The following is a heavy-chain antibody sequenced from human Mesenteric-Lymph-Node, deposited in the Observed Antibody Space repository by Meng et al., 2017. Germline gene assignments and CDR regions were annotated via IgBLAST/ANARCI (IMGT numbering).Heavy chain of an antibody. CDR1: GFTVSSNY. J-gene: IGHJ6*02. CDR3: ARDGRIVGATTEGYGMDV. V-gene: IGHV3-53*01. D-gene: IGHD1-26*01. CDR2: IYSGGST. Sequence: GESLKISCAASGFTVSSNYMSWVRQAPGKGLEWVSVIYSGGSTYYADSVKGRFTISRDNSKNTLYLQMNSLRAEDTAVYYCARDGRIVGATTEGYGMDVWGQGNTVNGAS.